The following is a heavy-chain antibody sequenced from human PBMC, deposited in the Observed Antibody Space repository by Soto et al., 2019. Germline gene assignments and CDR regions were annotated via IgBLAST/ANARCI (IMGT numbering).Heavy chain of an antibody. J-gene: IGHJ3*02. CDR1: GFTFSSYG. V-gene: IGHV3-33*01. CDR2: IWYDGSNK. CDR3: ARDLVLLRYSSGYVDI. D-gene: IGHD3-22*01. Sequence: GGSLRLSCAASGFTFSSYGMHWVRQAPGKGLEWAAVIWYDGSNKYYADSVKGRFTISRDNSKNTLYLQMNSLRAEDTAVYYCARDLVLLRYSSGYVDIWGQGTMVTVSS.